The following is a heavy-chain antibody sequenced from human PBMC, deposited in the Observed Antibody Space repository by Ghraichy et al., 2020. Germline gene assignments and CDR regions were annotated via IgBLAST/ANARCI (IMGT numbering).Heavy chain of an antibody. CDR2: ISAYNGNT. V-gene: IGHV1-18*01. CDR1: GYTFTSYG. CDR3: ARDRLGGCSSTSCYDYYYYGMDV. J-gene: IGHJ6*02. Sequence: ASVKVSCKASGYTFTSYGISWVRQAPGQGLEWMGWISAYNGNTNYAQKLQGRVTMTTDTSTSTAYMELRSLRSDDTAVYYCARDRLGGCSSTSCYDYYYYGMDVWGQGTTVTVSS. D-gene: IGHD2-2*01.